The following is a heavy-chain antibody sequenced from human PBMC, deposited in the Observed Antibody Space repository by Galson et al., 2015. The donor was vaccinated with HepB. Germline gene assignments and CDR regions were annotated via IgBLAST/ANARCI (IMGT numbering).Heavy chain of an antibody. D-gene: IGHD3-10*01. V-gene: IGHV3-73*01. CDR3: TRHRTRWFGELAPVYGMDA. CDR2: IRSKANSYAT. J-gene: IGHJ6*02. CDR1: GFTFSGSA. Sequence: SLRLSCAASGFTFSGSAMHWVRQASGKGLEWVGRIRSKANSYATAYAASVKGRFTIPRDDSKNTAYLQMNSLKTGDTAVYYCTRHRTRWFGELAPVYGMDAWGQGTTVTVSS.